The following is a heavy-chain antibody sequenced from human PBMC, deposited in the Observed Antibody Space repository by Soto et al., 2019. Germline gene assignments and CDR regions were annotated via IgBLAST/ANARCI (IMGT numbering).Heavy chain of an antibody. CDR2: IYYTGST. CDR3: ARHEYYYDSSGYYPYCFDY. Sequence: PSETLSLTCTVSGGPTSSSSYYWGWVRQPPGGGLEWIVSIYYTGSTYYNPSLKSRGTISLDTFKNQISLKLSSVTAADTAVFYCARHEYYYDSSGYYPYCFDYWGQGTLVTVSS. V-gene: IGHV4-39*01. J-gene: IGHJ4*02. D-gene: IGHD3-22*01. CDR1: GGPTSSSSYY.